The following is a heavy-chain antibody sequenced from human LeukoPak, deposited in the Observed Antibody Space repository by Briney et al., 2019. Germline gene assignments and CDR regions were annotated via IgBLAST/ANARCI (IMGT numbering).Heavy chain of an antibody. J-gene: IGHJ3*02. CDR1: GLTFSLYS. D-gene: IGHD2-21*01. V-gene: IGHV3-64D*06. Sequence: PGGSLQLSCSASGLTFSLYSMHWVRQAPGKGLEYVSGISTNGGSTYYADSVKGRFTISRDNSKNTLYLQMSTLRAEDTAVYYCVTEMGIGGFDIWGQGTMVTVSS. CDR2: ISTNGGST. CDR3: VTEMGIGGFDI.